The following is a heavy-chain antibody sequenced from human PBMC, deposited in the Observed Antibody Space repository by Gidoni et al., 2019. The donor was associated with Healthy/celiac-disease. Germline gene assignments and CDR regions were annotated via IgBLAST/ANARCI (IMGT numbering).Heavy chain of an antibody. CDR2: IYYSGST. J-gene: IGHJ4*02. D-gene: IGHD3-22*01. CDR1: GGSISSSSYY. CDR3: ARSGDYYDSSGYYYNYFDY. V-gene: IGHV4-39*01. Sequence: QLQLQESGPGLVKPSETLSLTCTVSGGSISSSSYYWGWIRQPPGKGLEWIGSIYYSGSTYYNPSLKSRVTISVDTSKIQFSLKLSSVTAADTAVYYCARSGDYYDSSGYYYNYFDYWGQGTLVTVSS.